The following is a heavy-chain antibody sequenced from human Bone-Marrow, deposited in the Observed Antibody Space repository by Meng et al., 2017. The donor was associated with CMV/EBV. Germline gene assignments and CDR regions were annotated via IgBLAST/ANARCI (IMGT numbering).Heavy chain of an antibody. CDR3: TGVTMVRGVIPNGDY. CDR1: GFTFTRHD. CDR2: IRYDGSNK. J-gene: IGHJ4*02. Sequence: GESLKISCAVSGFTFTRHDMHWVRQAPGKGLEWVSFIRYDGSNKYYADSVKGRFTISRDNSKNTLYLQMNSLRAEDTAVYYCTGVTMVRGVIPNGDYWGQGTLVTVSS. D-gene: IGHD3-10*01. V-gene: IGHV3-30*02.